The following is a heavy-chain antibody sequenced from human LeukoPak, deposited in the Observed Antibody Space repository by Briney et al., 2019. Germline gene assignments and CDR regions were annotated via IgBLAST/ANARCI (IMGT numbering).Heavy chain of an antibody. CDR1: GFTFSSYS. CDR3: ARDISGTTFYGYFQH. CDR2: ISSSSSYI. J-gene: IGHJ1*01. V-gene: IGHV3-21*01. Sequence: GRSLRLSCAASGFTFSSYSMNWVRQAPGKGLEWVSSISSSSSYIYYADSVKGRFTISRDNAKNSLYLQMNSLRAEDTAVYYCARDISGTTFYGYFQHWGQGTLVTVSS. D-gene: IGHD1-7*01.